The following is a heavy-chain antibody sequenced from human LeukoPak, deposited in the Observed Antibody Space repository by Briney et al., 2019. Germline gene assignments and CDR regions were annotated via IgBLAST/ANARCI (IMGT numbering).Heavy chain of an antibody. CDR1: GFTFSSFA. CDR2: ISRNGSST. Sequence: PGGTLRLSCSASGFTFSSFAIHWVRQAPGKGLEYLADISRNGSSTFYADSVKGRFTISRDNSKNTLYLQMSSLRAEDTAVYYCVKDGGYHGSGSSYYFDYWGQGTLVTVSS. D-gene: IGHD3-10*01. CDR3: VKDGGYHGSGSSYYFDY. V-gene: IGHV3-64D*06. J-gene: IGHJ4*02.